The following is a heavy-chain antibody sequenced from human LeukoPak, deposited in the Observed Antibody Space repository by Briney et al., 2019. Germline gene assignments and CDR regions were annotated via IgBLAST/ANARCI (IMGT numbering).Heavy chain of an antibody. CDR1: GYTFTSYY. CDR3: ATKDNNMRGVITYYYYGMDV. V-gene: IGHV1-46*01. CDR2: INPSGGSR. Sequence: GASVKVSCKASGYTFTSYYMHWVRQAPGQGLEWMGIINPSGGSRSYAQKFQGRVTMTRDTSTSTAYMELSSLRSEDTAVYYCATKDNNMRGVITYYYYGMDVWGQGTTVTVSS. D-gene: IGHD3-10*01. J-gene: IGHJ6*02.